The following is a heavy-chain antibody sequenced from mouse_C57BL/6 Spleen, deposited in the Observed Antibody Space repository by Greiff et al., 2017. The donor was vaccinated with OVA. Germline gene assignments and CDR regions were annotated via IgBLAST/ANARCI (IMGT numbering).Heavy chain of an antibody. CDR3: ARGGDDGYFAY. Sequence: EVMLVESGGGLVKPGGSLKLSCAASGFTFSDYGMHWVRQAPEKGLEWVAYISSGSSTIYYADTVKGRFTISRDNAKSTLFLQMTSLRSEETAMYYCARGGDDGYFAYWGQGTLVTVSA. CDR2: ISSGSSTI. J-gene: IGHJ3*01. D-gene: IGHD2-3*01. V-gene: IGHV5-17*01. CDR1: GFTFSDYG.